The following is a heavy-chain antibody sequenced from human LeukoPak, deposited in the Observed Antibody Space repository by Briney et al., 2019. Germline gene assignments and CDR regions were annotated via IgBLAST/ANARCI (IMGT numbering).Heavy chain of an antibody. CDR3: ARASPWIQLWFYFDY. D-gene: IGHD5-18*01. V-gene: IGHV1-2*04. CDR2: INPNSGGT. CDR1: GYTLTELS. Sequence: ASVKVSCKVSGYTLTELSMHWVRQDPGQGLEWMGWINPNSGGTNYAQKFQGWVTMTRDTSISTAYMGLSRLRSDDTAVYYCARASPWIQLWFYFDYWGQGTLVTVSS. J-gene: IGHJ4*02.